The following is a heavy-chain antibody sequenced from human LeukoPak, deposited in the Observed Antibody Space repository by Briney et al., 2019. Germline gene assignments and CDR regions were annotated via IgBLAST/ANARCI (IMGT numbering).Heavy chain of an antibody. J-gene: IGHJ6*02. V-gene: IGHV1-18*01. CDR3: ARGPLGYCSGGSCYSYYYGMDV. CDR1: GYTFTSYG. Sequence: ASVKVSCKASGYTFTSYGISWVRQAPGQGLEWMGWISAYNGNTNYAQKLQGRVTMTTDTSTSTAYMELRSLRSDDTAVYYCARGPLGYCSGGSCYSYYYGMDVWGQGTTVTVSS. CDR2: ISAYNGNT. D-gene: IGHD2-15*01.